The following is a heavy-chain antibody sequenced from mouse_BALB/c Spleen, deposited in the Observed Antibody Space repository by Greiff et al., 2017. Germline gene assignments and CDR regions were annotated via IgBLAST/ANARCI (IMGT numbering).Heavy chain of an antibody. CDR3: ARGKGYGSSYFDY. Sequence: QVQLQQSGPGLVAPSQSLSITCTVSGFSLTGYGVNWVRQPPGKGLEWLGMIWGDGSTDYNSALKSRLSISKDNSKSQVFLKMNSLQTDDTARYYCARGKGYGSSYFDYWGQGTTLTVSS. J-gene: IGHJ2*01. CDR1: GFSLTGYG. CDR2: IWGDGST. D-gene: IGHD1-1*01. V-gene: IGHV2-6-7*01.